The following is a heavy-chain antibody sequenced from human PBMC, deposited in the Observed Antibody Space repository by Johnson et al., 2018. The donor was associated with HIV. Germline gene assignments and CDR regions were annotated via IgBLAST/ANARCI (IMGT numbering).Heavy chain of an antibody. CDR3: ARVRIIYSSSSHAFDI. V-gene: IGHV3-30*03. J-gene: IGHJ3*02. CDR1: GFTFDDYA. D-gene: IGHD6-6*01. CDR2: ISYDGNNK. Sequence: QVQLVESGGGLVQPGRSLRLSCAASGFTFDDYAMHWVRQAPGKGLEWVAIISYDGNNKYYADSVKGRFTISRDNSKNTLYLQMSSLRVEDTAVYCCARVRIIYSSSSHAFDIWGQGTMVTVSS.